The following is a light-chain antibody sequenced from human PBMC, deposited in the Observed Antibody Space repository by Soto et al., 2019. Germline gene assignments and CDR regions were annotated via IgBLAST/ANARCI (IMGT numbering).Light chain of an antibody. Sequence: QSALTQPASVSGSPGQSITISCPGTSSDVGGYDYVSWYQQLPGKAPKLLIYDVNNRPSGVSHRFSGSKSGNTASLTISGLQAEDEADYYCSSYTGSSTFVFGTGTKVTV. J-gene: IGLJ1*01. CDR2: DVN. CDR3: SSYTGSSTFV. V-gene: IGLV2-14*01. CDR1: SSDVGGYDY.